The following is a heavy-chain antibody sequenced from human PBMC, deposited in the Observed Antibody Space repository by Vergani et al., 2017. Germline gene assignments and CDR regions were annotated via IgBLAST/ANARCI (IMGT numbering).Heavy chain of an antibody. Sequence: QVQLQESGPGLVKPSQTLSLTCTVSGGSISSGSYYWSWIRQPAGKGLEWIGRIYTSGSTNYNPSLKSRVTISVDTSKNQFSLKLSSVTAADTAVYYCARGPSYDFWSGDLRAMTSNWFDPWGQGTLVTVSS. D-gene: IGHD3-3*01. CDR1: GGSISSGSYY. CDR3: ARGPSYDFWSGDLRAMTSNWFDP. CDR2: IYTSGST. V-gene: IGHV4-61*02. J-gene: IGHJ5*02.